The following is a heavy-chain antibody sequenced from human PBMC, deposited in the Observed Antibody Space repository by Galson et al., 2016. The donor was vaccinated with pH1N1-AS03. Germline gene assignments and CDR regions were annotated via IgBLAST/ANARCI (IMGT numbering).Heavy chain of an antibody. CDR3: VADFDY. J-gene: IGHJ4*02. V-gene: IGHV3-30*01. Sequence: SLRLSCAASGFTFSSYAMHWVRQAPGKGLEWAAVISYDGTNKYYADSVKVRLTISRDNSKNTLYLQMNSLRVEDTAVYYCVADFDYWGQGTLVTVSS. CDR1: GFTFSSYA. D-gene: IGHD6-13*01. CDR2: ISYDGTNK.